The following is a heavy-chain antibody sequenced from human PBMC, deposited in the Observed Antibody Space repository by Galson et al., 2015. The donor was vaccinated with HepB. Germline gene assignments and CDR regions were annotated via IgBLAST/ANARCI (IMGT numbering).Heavy chain of an antibody. V-gene: IGHV3-43*01. CDR3: VFLRGNDLKPLDY. Sequence: SLRLSCAASGSTFDDYTMHWVRQAPGKGLEWVSLISWDGGSTYYADSVKGRLTISRDNAKNSLYLQMNSLRPEDTAVYFCVFLRGNDLKPLDYWGQGILVTVSS. D-gene: IGHD5-12*01. CDR2: ISWDGGST. J-gene: IGHJ4*02. CDR1: GSTFDDYT.